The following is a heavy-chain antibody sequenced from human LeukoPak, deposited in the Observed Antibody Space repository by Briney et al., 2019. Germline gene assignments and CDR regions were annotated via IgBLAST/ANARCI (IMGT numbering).Heavy chain of an antibody. CDR3: AINNESGYSYGDY. Sequence: SVKVSCKAAGGTFTSYAISWVRQAPGQGLEWMGGIIPIFGTANYAQKFQGRVTITTDESTSTTYMELSSLRSEDTAVYYCAINNESGYSYGDYWGQGTLVTVSS. J-gene: IGHJ4*02. CDR1: GGTFTSYA. CDR2: IIPIFGTA. V-gene: IGHV1-69*05. D-gene: IGHD5-18*01.